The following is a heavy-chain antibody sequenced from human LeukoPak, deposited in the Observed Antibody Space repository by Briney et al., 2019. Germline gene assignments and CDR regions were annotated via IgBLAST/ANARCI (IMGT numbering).Heavy chain of an antibody. Sequence: ASVKVSCKASGYTFTGYHVHWVRQAPGQGLEWMGWNNPNSGGTFYAQKFQDRVSMTRDTSISTAYMELNRLTSDDTAVYYCARYGTATTDFDYWGQGTLVTVSS. CDR1: GYTFTGYH. D-gene: IGHD4-17*01. CDR2: NNPNSGGT. J-gene: IGHJ4*02. CDR3: ARYGTATTDFDY. V-gene: IGHV1-2*02.